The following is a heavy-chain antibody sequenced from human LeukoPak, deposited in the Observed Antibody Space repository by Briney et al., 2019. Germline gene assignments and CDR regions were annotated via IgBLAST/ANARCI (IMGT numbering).Heavy chain of an antibody. Sequence: SETLSLTCAVYGGSFSGYYWSWIRQPPGKGLEWIGEINHSGSTNYNPSLKSRVTISVDTSKNQFSLKLSSVTAADTAVYYCASSITMVRGPKHSEGYWGQGTLVTVSS. CDR3: ASSITMVRGPKHSEGY. CDR1: GGSFSGYY. V-gene: IGHV4-34*01. CDR2: INHSGST. D-gene: IGHD3-10*01. J-gene: IGHJ4*02.